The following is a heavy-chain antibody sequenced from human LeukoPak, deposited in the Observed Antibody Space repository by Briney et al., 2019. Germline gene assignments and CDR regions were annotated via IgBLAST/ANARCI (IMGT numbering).Heavy chain of an antibody. CDR3: ARDPGYSSGGFDY. CDR2: INHSGST. D-gene: IGHD6-19*01. Sequence: SETLSLTCAVYGGSFSGYYWSWIRQPPGKGLEWIGEINHSGSTNYNPSLKSRVTISVDTSKNQFSLKLSSVTAADTAVYYCARDPGYSSGGFDYWGQGTLVTVSS. V-gene: IGHV4-34*01. J-gene: IGHJ4*02. CDR1: GGSFSGYY.